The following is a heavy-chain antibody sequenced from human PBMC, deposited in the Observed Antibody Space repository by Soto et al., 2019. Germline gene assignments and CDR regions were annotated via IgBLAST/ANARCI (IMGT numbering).Heavy chain of an antibody. J-gene: IGHJ6*02. Sequence: EVQLLESGGGLVQPGGSLRLSCAASGFTFSSYAMSWVRQAPGMGLEWVSVISGSGYATYYADSVKGRFTVSRDNSNNSVYLQMNSIRAEDTAVYYCAKEETLVVNYYYYYGMDVWGQGTTVTVSS. CDR3: AKEETLVVNYYYYYGMDV. CDR2: ISGSGYAT. V-gene: IGHV3-23*01. CDR1: GFTFSSYA. D-gene: IGHD2-15*01.